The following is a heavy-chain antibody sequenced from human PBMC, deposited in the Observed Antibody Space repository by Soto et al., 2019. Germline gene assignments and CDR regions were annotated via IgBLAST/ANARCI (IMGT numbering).Heavy chain of an antibody. CDR3: ARGQYYYASSGYYNWFDP. Sequence: GGSLRLSCAASGFTFSSYEMNWVRQAPGKGLEWVSYISSSGSTIYYADSVKGRFTISRDNAKNSLYLQMNSLRAEDTAVYYCARGQYYYASSGYYNWFDPWGPGTLVTVSS. J-gene: IGHJ5*02. CDR1: GFTFSSYE. CDR2: ISSSGSTI. V-gene: IGHV3-48*03. D-gene: IGHD3-22*01.